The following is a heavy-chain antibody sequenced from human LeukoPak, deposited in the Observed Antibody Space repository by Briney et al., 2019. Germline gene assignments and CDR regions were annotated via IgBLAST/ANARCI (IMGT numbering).Heavy chain of an antibody. CDR3: ARDSIAAAGYFDY. CDR2: IYYSGST. CDR1: GGSISTSSYS. D-gene: IGHD6-13*01. V-gene: IGHV4-39*07. J-gene: IGHJ4*02. Sequence: PSETLSLTCTVSGGSISTSSYSWGWIRQPPGKGLEWIGSIYYSGSTYYNPSLKSRVTISVDTSKNQFSLKLGSVTAADTAVYYCARDSIAAAGYFDYWGQGTLVTVSS.